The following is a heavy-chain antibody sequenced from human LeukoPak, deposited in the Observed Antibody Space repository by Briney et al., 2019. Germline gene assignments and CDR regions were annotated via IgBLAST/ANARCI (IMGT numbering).Heavy chain of an antibody. CDR3: AKDLYYYDSSGLCDY. J-gene: IGHJ4*02. Sequence: GGSLRLSCAASGFTFSSYAMSWVRQAPGKGLEWVSAISGSGGSTYYADSVRGRFTISRDNSKNSLYLQMNSLRTEDTALYYCAKDLYYYDSSGLCDYWGQGTLVTVSS. V-gene: IGHV3-23*01. CDR1: GFTFSSYA. D-gene: IGHD3-22*01. CDR2: ISGSGGST.